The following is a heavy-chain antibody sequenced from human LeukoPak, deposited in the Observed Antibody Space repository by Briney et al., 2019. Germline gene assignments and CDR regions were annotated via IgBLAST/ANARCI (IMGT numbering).Heavy chain of an antibody. CDR3: ARDLRWGYYFDY. V-gene: IGHV3-11*01. D-gene: IGHD5-24*01. Sequence: GGSLRLSCAASGFTFSDYYMSWIRQAPGKGLEWVSYISSSGSTIYYADSVKGRFTIPRDNAKNSLYLQMNSLRAEDTAVYYCARDLRWGYYFDYWGQGTLVTVSS. CDR2: ISSSGSTI. CDR1: GFTFSDYY. J-gene: IGHJ4*02.